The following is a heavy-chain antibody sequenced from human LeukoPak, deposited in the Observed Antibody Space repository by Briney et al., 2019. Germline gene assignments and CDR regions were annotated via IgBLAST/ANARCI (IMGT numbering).Heavy chain of an antibody. Sequence: GGSLRLSCAASGFTFSSYWMHWVRQAPGKGLVWVSRIDSYGGSIRYADSVKGRFTISRDNSKNTLYLQMNSLRAEDTAVYYCAKAGSNWGYFDYWGQGTLVTVSS. CDR1: GFTFSSYW. V-gene: IGHV3-74*01. CDR2: IDSYGGSI. CDR3: AKAGSNWGYFDY. D-gene: IGHD7-27*01. J-gene: IGHJ4*02.